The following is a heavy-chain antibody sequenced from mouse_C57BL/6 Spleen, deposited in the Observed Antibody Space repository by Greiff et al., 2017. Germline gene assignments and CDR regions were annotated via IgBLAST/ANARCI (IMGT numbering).Heavy chain of an antibody. V-gene: IGHV1-39*01. CDR1: GYSFTDYN. CDR3: AREDPYDGSRDLYFDV. CDR2: ISPNYGTT. Sequence: VQLKESGPELVKPGASVKISCKASGYSFTDYNMNWVKQSNGKSLEWIGVISPNYGTTSYNQKFKGKATLTVDQSASTAYMQLNSLTSEDSAVYYCAREDPYDGSRDLYFDVWGTGTTVTVSS. J-gene: IGHJ1*03. D-gene: IGHD1-1*01.